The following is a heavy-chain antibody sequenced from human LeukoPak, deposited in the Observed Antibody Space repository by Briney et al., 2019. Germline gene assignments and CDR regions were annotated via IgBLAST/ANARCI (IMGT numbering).Heavy chain of an antibody. Sequence: GGSLRLSCAASGFTFSSYSMNWVRQAPGKGLEWVSSITSSSSYIYYADSVKGRFTISRDNAKNSLYLQMNSLRAEDTAVYYCAKVVDGSYRPLDYWGQGTLVTVSS. J-gene: IGHJ4*02. CDR2: ITSSSSYI. CDR1: GFTFSSYS. D-gene: IGHD3-16*02. CDR3: AKVVDGSYRPLDY. V-gene: IGHV3-21*01.